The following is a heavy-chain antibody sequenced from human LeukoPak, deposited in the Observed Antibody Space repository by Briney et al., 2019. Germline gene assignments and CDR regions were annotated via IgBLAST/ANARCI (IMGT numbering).Heavy chain of an antibody. CDR2: MNPKSGNP. V-gene: IGHV1-8*03. CDR1: GYTFTSYD. CDR3: ARGIRGSYMGRYYYYYYMDV. Sequence: GASVKDSCKASGYTFTSYDINWVRQATGQGLEWMGWMNPKSGNPGYAQKFQGRVTITRNTSISTAYMELSSLRSEDTAVYYCARGIRGSYMGRYYYYYYMDVWGKGTTVTVSS. D-gene: IGHD1-26*01. J-gene: IGHJ6*03.